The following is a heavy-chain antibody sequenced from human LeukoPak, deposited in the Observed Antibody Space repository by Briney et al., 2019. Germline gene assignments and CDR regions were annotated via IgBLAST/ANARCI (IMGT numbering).Heavy chain of an antibody. CDR3: ARAPWGRSDFWSGHPYYFDY. CDR2: IYYSGST. Sequence: PSETLSPTCTVSGGSIGSYYWSWIRQPPGKGLEWIGYIYYSGSTNHNPSLKSRVTISVDTSKNQFSLKLSSVTAADTAVYYCARAPWGRSDFWSGHPYYFDYWGQGTLVTVSS. D-gene: IGHD3-3*01. CDR1: GGSIGSYY. J-gene: IGHJ4*02. V-gene: IGHV4-59*01.